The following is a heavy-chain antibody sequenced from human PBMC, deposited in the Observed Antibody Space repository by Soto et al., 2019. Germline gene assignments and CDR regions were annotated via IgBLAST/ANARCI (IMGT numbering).Heavy chain of an antibody. D-gene: IGHD2-15*01. Sequence: DVQLVETGGGLVQPGGSLRLSCAVSGFSSSSYAMNWVRQAPGKGLEWVSFISSRGTTIYYADSVEGRFTISRDNAQNSLFLPMDSLIDEDTAVYYCVRQGFCSGASCNHYFFYYAMDVWGQGTTVIVSS. V-gene: IGHV3-48*02. J-gene: IGHJ6*02. CDR2: ISSRGTTI. CDR1: GFSSSSYA. CDR3: VRQGFCSGASCNHYFFYYAMDV.